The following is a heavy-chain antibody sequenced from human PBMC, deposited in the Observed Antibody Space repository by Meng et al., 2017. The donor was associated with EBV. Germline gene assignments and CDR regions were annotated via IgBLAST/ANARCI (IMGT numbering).Heavy chain of an antibody. J-gene: IGHJ4*02. CDR2: ISGSGGST. Sequence: LWEAGGGLVRPGGSLRLSCAAAGFTFSSYAMSWVRQAPGKGLEWVSAISGSGGSTYYADSVKGRFTISRDNSKNTLYLQMNSLRAEDTAVYYCAKVNQLLGGNDYWGQGTLVTVSS. V-gene: IGHV3-23*01. CDR1: GFTFSSYA. D-gene: IGHD1-26*01. CDR3: AKVNQLLGGNDY.